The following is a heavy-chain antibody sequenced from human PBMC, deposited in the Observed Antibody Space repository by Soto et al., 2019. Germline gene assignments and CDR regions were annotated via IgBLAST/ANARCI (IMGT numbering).Heavy chain of an antibody. D-gene: IGHD6-13*01. CDR1: GFTFSDYY. V-gene: IGHV3-11*06. Sequence: LRRSCAASGFTFSDYYMSWIGQAPGKGLEWVSYISSSSYTNYADSVKGRFTISRDNAKNSLYLQMNSLRAEDTAVYYCAREGAAAAGNDASDAWGQGTMVTVS. CDR2: ISSSSYT. J-gene: IGHJ3*01. CDR3: AREGAAAAGNDASDA.